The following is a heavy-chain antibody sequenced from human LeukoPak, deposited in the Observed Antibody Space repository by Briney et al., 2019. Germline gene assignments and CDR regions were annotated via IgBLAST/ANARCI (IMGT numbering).Heavy chain of an antibody. V-gene: IGHV3-21*01. J-gene: IGHJ3*02. D-gene: IGHD1-14*01. CDR3: ARDLPGSDAFDI. CDR1: GFTFSSYS. Sequence: GGSLRLSCAASGFTFSSYSMNWVRQAPGKGLEWVSSISSSSSYIYYADSVKGRFTISRDNAKNSLYLQMNSLRAEDTAVYYCARDLPGSDAFDICEQGTMVTVSS. CDR2: ISSSSSYI.